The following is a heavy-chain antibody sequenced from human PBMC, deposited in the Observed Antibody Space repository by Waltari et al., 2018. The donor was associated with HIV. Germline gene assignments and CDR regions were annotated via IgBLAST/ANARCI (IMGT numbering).Heavy chain of an antibody. V-gene: IGHV3-53*02. D-gene: IGHD1-26*01. Sequence: EVQLVETGGGLIQPGGSLRLSCAASGLPVRSTFMNWVRQAPGKGLEWVSLIYSGGSTYYADSVKGRFTISRDNSKNTLYLQMNSLRAEDTAVYYCARVRSTMGRFQGFDYWGQGTLVTVSS. CDR1: GLPVRSTF. CDR2: IYSGGST. CDR3: ARVRSTMGRFQGFDY. J-gene: IGHJ4*02.